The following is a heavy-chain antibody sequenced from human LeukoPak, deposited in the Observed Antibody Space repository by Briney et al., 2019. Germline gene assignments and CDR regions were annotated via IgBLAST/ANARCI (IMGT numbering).Heavy chain of an antibody. D-gene: IGHD4-17*01. J-gene: IGHJ4*02. CDR1: GFTFSSYS. CDR3: ARGKIGYYYGDYDGY. Sequence: PGGSLRLSCAASGFTFSSYSMNWVRQAPGKGLEWVSYISSSSSTIYYADSVKGRFTISRDNANNSLSLQMNSLRDEDTAVYYCARGKIGYYYGDYDGYWGQGTLVTVSS. V-gene: IGHV3-48*02. CDR2: ISSSSSTI.